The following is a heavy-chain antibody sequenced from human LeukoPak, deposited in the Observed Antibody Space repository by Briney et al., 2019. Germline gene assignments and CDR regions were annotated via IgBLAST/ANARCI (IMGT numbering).Heavy chain of an antibody. D-gene: IGHD3-3*01. CDR2: ISGSGGST. J-gene: IGHJ1*01. CDR1: GFTFSSYA. V-gene: IGHV3-23*01. CDR3: AKFDSDFWSGYPPHFQH. Sequence: GGSLRLSCAASGFTFSSYAMSWVRQAPGKGLEWVSAISGSGGSTYYADSVKGRFTISRDNSKNTLYLQMNSLRVEDTAVYYCAKFDSDFWSGYPPHFQHWGQGTLVTVSS.